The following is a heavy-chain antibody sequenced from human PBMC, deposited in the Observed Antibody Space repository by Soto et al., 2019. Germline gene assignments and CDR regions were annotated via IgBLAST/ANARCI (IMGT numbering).Heavy chain of an antibody. CDR1: GGSISSSNW. CDR2: IYHSGST. Sequence: SETLSLTCAVSGGSISSSNWCSWVRQPPGKGLEWIGEIYHSGSTNYNPSLKSRVTISVDKSKNQFSLKLSSVTAADTAVYYCARDRRIAVAGTGRSNYYYGMDVWGQGTTVTVSS. CDR3: ARDRRIAVAGTGRSNYYYGMDV. D-gene: IGHD6-19*01. J-gene: IGHJ6*02. V-gene: IGHV4-4*02.